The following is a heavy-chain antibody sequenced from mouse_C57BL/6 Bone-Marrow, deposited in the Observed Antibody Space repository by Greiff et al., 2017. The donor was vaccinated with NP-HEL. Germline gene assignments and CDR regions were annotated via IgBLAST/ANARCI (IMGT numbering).Heavy chain of an antibody. D-gene: IGHD1-1*01. V-gene: IGHV3-8*01. CDR1: GYYITSDY. CDR2: IRYSGST. Sequence: EVQLQQSGPGLAKPSQTLSLTCSVTGYYITSDYWNWIRKFPGNKLEYMGYIRYSGSTYYNPSLKSRISITRDTSKNQYYLQLNSVTTEDTATYYCASGGSSPYWYFDVWGTGTTVTVSS. J-gene: IGHJ1*03. CDR3: ASGGSSPYWYFDV.